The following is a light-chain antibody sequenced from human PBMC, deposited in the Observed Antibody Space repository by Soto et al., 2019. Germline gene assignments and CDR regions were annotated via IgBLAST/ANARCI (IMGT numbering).Light chain of an antibody. CDR1: QNINSY. CDR2: GAT. J-gene: IGKJ4*01. Sequence: DIRMTQSPSSLSASVGDRVTLTCRASQNINSYLNWYQHKPGRAPKVLVYGATNLPSGFPSRFSGSGSGTEFTFTISSLQPEDCANYYCQQSHNAPLTFGGGTRVE. CDR3: QQSHNAPLT. V-gene: IGKV1-39*01.